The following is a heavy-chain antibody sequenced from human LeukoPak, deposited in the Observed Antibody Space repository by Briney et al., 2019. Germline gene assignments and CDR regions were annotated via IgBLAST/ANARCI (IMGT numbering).Heavy chain of an antibody. Sequence: GGSLRLSCAASGFTFSSYGMRWVRQAPGKGLEWVAVISYDGSNKYYADSVKGRFTISRDNSKNTLYLQMNSLRAEDTAVYYCAKERGGEFDYWGQGTLVTVSS. CDR2: ISYDGSNK. J-gene: IGHJ4*02. CDR3: AKERGGEFDY. CDR1: GFTFSSYG. D-gene: IGHD2-21*01. V-gene: IGHV3-30*18.